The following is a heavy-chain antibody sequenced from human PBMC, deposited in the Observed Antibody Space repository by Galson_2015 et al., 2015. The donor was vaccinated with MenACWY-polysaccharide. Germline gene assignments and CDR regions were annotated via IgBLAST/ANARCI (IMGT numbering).Heavy chain of an antibody. V-gene: IGHV4-31*03. Sequence: LTCNVSGDSTRSGGYYWSWIRQHPGKGLEWMGYIHYRGSTSYNPSLKSRLLISGDASNGQFSLKLSSATAADTAVYYCARHNIAAGDFDYWGQGALVTVSS. CDR2: IHYRGST. CDR3: ARHNIAAGDFDY. CDR1: GDSTRSGGYY. D-gene: IGHD6-25*01. J-gene: IGHJ4*02.